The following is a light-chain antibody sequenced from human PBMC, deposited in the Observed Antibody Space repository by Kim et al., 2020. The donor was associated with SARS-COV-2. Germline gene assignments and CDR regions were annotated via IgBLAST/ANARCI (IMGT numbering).Light chain of an antibody. CDR1: KLGDKY. J-gene: IGLJ3*02. CDR2: QDS. CDR3: QAWDSSINWV. V-gene: IGLV3-1*01. Sequence: SHELTQPPSVSVSPGQTASITCSGDKLGDKYACWYQQKPGQSPVLVIYQDSKRPSGIPERFSGSNSGNTATLTISGTQAMDEADYYCQAWDSSINWVFGGGTQLTVL.